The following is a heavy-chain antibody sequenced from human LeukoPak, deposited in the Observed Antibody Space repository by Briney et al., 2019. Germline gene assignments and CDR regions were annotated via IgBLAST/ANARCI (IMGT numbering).Heavy chain of an antibody. CDR1: GFTFSSYG. V-gene: IGHV3-30*03. CDR2: ISYDGSNK. Sequence: PGGSLRLSCAASGFTFSSYGMHWVRQAPGKGLEWVAVISYDGSNKYYADSVKGRFTISRDHSKNTLYLQMNSLRAEDPAVYYCARGTGSKPDNWFDPWGQGTLVTVSS. D-gene: IGHD3-10*01. CDR3: ARGTGSKPDNWFDP. J-gene: IGHJ5*02.